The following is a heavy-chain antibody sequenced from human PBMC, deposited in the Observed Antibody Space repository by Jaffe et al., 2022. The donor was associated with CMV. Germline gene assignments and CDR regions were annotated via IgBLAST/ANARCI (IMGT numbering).Heavy chain of an antibody. CDR1: GDSITSYY. V-gene: IGHV4-59*01. J-gene: IGHJ4*02. D-gene: IGHD3-10*01. CDR3: AVLYGSGSYYEY. Sequence: QVQLQESGPGLVKPSETLSLTCTVSGDSITSYYWSWIRQPPGKGLEWIGYIYYTGNPNYNPSLINRVTIGVDTSKNQFSLKLTSVTAADTAVYYCAVLYGSGSYYEYWGQGTLVTVSS. CDR2: IYYTGNP.